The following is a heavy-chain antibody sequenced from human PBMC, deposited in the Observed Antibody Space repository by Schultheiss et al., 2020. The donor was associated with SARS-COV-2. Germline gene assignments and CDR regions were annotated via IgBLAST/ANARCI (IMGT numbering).Heavy chain of an antibody. CDR1: GDSISSGGYY. CDR2: IYFTGNT. J-gene: IGHJ3*02. D-gene: IGHD1-26*01. Sequence: SETLSLTCTVSGDSISSGGYYWGWIRHHPGKGLEWIGYIYFTGNTYYNPSLQSRVKMSVDTSKNQFSLKLSSVTAADTAVYYCARGGYGSGSYSPGAFDIWGQGTMVTVSS. V-gene: IGHV4-31*03. CDR3: ARGGYGSGSYSPGAFDI.